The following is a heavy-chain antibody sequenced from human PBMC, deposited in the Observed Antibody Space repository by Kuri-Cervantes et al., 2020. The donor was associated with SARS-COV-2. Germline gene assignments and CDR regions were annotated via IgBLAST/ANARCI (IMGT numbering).Heavy chain of an antibody. CDR2: ISSSGSTI. Sequence: GESLKISCAASGFTFSDYYMSWIRQAPGKGLEWVSYISSSGSTIYYADSVKGRFTISRDNAKNSLYLQMNSLRAEDTAVYYCARAVPRGIVGATYAFDIWGQGTMVTDSS. D-gene: IGHD1-26*01. CDR3: ARAVPRGIVGATYAFDI. V-gene: IGHV3-11*04. J-gene: IGHJ3*02. CDR1: GFTFSDYY.